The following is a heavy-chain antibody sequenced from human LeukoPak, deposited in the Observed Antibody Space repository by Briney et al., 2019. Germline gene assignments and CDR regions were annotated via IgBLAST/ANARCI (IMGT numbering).Heavy chain of an antibody. V-gene: IGHV4-59*01. CDR1: GFTFGDYA. J-gene: IGHJ4*02. CDR2: IYYSGST. D-gene: IGHD3-22*01. Sequence: LRLSCTASGFTFGDYAMSWVRQAPGKGLEWIGYIYYSGSTNYNPSLKSRVTISVDTSKNQFSLKLSSVTAADTAVYYCARSDSSGYHPEYYFDYWGQGTLVTVSS. CDR3: ARSDSSGYHPEYYFDY.